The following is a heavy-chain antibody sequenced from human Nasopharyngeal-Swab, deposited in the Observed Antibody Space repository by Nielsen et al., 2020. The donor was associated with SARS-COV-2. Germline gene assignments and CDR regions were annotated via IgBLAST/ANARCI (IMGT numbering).Heavy chain of an antibody. D-gene: IGHD3-22*01. Sequence: GGSLRLSCAASGFTFSNYGMHWVRQAPGKGLEWVAVISYDGSNKYYADSVKGRFTISRDNSKNTLYLQMNSLRAEDTAVYYCAKDTLYYDSSGYYPYYFDYWGQGTLVTVSS. CDR2: ISYDGSNK. CDR1: GFTFSNYG. V-gene: IGHV3-30*18. J-gene: IGHJ4*02. CDR3: AKDTLYYDSSGYYPYYFDY.